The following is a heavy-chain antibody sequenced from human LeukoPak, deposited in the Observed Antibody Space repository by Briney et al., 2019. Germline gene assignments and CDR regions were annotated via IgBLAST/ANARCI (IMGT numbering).Heavy chain of an antibody. Sequence: GGSLRLSCAASGFTFSSNSMNWVRQAPGKGLEWVSYISSSSSTTYYADSVKGRFTISRDNAKNSLYLQMNSLRDEDTAVYYCARGASRGFDYWGQGALVTVSS. V-gene: IGHV3-48*02. J-gene: IGHJ4*02. CDR2: ISSSSSTT. CDR1: GFTFSSNS. CDR3: ARGASRGFDY. D-gene: IGHD5-24*01.